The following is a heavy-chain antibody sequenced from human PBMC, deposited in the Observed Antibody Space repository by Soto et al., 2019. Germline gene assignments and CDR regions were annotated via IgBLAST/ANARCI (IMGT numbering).Heavy chain of an antibody. V-gene: IGHV3-23*01. CDR3: AKEPGGYYDSTCYFDY. D-gene: IGHD3-22*01. Sequence: EVLLLESGGGLVQPGGSLRLACTASGFSFSSYVMYWVRQAPGKGLEWVSGISGRGGSTYYADSVKGRFTISRDNSKNTLYLQRISLRAEDTAVYYCAKEPGGYYDSTCYFDYWGQGTLVTVSS. CDR1: GFSFSSYV. J-gene: IGHJ4*02. CDR2: ISGRGGST.